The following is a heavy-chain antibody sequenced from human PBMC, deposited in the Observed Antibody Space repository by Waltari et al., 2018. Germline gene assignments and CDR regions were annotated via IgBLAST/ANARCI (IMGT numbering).Heavy chain of an antibody. J-gene: IGHJ4*02. D-gene: IGHD6-19*01. V-gene: IGHV1-2*06. CDR2: INPNSGGT. CDR1: GSTFTGYY. Sequence: QVQLVQSGAELKKPGASVKVSCTASGSTFTGYYMHGVRQAPGQGLEGMGRINPNSGGTNDAQKFQGRVTMTRDTSSSTADMELSRLRSEDTAVYYCARVSAGADYWGQGTLVTVSS. CDR3: ARVSAGADY.